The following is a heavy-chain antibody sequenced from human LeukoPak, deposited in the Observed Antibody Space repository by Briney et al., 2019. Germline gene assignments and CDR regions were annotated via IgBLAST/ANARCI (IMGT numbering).Heavy chain of an antibody. V-gene: IGHV3-9*01. CDR2: ITWNSDIK. J-gene: IGHJ6*03. CDR1: GFIFGDYA. Sequence: GGSLRLSCAASGFIFGDYAMHWVRHAPGKGLEWVSGITWNSDIKAYADAVKGRFTVSRDNDKNSLYLQMNSLRSDDTALYYCARAPISGSYSQYFYMDVWGKGTTVTISS. CDR3: ARAPISGSYSQYFYMDV. D-gene: IGHD3-10*01.